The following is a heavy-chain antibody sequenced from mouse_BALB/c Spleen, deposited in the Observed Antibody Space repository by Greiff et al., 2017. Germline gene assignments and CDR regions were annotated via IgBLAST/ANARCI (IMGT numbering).Heavy chain of an antibody. Sequence: EVKLEESGPGLVKPSQSLSLTCTVTGYSITSDYAWNWIRQFPGNKLEWMGYISYSGSTSYNPSLKSRISITRDTSKNQFFLQLNSVTTEDTATYYCAPYGNYGRGAMDYWGQGTSVTVSS. V-gene: IGHV3-2*02. CDR2: ISYSGST. CDR1: GYSITSDYA. D-gene: IGHD2-1*01. J-gene: IGHJ4*01. CDR3: APYGNYGRGAMDY.